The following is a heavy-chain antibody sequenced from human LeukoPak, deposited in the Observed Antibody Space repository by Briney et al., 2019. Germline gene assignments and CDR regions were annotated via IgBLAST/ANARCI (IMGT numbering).Heavy chain of an antibody. J-gene: IGHJ4*02. CDR2: IYYSGST. Sequence: PSETLSLTCTVAGGSISSYYWSWIRQPPGEGLEWIGYIYYSGSTNYNPSLKSRVTISVDTSKNQFSLKLSSVTAADTAVYYCARGYSYGSSFDYWGQGTLVTVSS. V-gene: IGHV4-59*01. CDR1: GGSISSYY. CDR3: ARGYSYGSSFDY. D-gene: IGHD5-18*01.